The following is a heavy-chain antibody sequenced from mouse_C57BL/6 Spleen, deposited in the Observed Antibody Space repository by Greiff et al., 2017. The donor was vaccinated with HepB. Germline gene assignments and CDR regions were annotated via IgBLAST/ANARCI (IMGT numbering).Heavy chain of an antibody. CDR1: GYTFTSYD. Sequence: VQLQQSGPELVKPGASVKLSCKASGYTFTSYDINWVKQRPGQGLEWIGWIYPRDGSTKYNEKFKGKATLTVDTSSSTAYMELHSLTSEDSAVYFCARSQIYYDYDVFFDYWGQGTTLTVSS. V-gene: IGHV1-85*01. CDR3: ARSQIYYDYDVFFDY. D-gene: IGHD2-4*01. J-gene: IGHJ2*01. CDR2: IYPRDGST.